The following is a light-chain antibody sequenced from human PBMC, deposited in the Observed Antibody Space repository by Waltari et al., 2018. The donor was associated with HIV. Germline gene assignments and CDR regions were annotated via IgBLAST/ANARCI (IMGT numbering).Light chain of an antibody. CDR1: SPNIGFII. V-gene: IGLV1-44*01. J-gene: IGLJ3*02. CDR2: TNN. CDR3: AAWDDSLNGLV. Sequence: QSVLTQPPSASGTPGRRVPFSCSGSSPNIGFIIVTCYPQLPGAAPKLLIYTNNQRPSGVPDRFSGSKSGTSASLAISGLQSEDEADYYCAAWDDSLNGLVFGGGTKLTVL.